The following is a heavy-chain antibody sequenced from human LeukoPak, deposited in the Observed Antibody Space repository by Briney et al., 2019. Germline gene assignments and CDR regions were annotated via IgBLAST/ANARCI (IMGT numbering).Heavy chain of an antibody. CDR3: ARGCSGGSCYISDY. V-gene: IGHV3-30*04. CDR1: GFTFSTYA. D-gene: IGHD2-15*01. J-gene: IGHJ4*02. CDR2: ISYDGSSK. Sequence: GGSLRLSCAASGFTFSTYAMHWVRQAPGKGLEWVAVISYDGSSKYYADSVKGRFTISRDNAKNSLYLQMNSLRAEDTALYYCARGCSGGSCYISDYWGQGTLVTVSS.